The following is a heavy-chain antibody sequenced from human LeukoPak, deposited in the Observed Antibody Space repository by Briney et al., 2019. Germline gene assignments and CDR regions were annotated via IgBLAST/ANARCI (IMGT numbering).Heavy chain of an antibody. Sequence: TSETLSLTCTVSGGSISSGDYYWSWIRQPPGKGLEWIGYIYYSGSTYYNPSLKSRVTISVDTSKNQFSLKLSSVTAADTAVYYCARAATVTTGDEYWGQGTLVTVSS. D-gene: IGHD4-17*01. CDR3: ARAATVTTGDEY. J-gene: IGHJ4*02. V-gene: IGHV4-30-4*08. CDR2: IYYSGST. CDR1: GGSISSGDYY.